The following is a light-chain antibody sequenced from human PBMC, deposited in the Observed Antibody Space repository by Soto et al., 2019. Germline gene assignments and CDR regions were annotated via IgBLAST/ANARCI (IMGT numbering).Light chain of an antibody. J-gene: IGLJ2*01. Sequence: QAVVTQEPSLTVSPGGTVTLTCDSSTGAVTSGHYPYWFKQKPGQAPTTLIYDTDIKHSWTPARFSGSLLGGKAALTLSGAQPEDEADYYCLLSYPGLTGVNVVFGGGTQLTVL. V-gene: IGLV7-46*01. CDR2: DTD. CDR3: LLSYPGLTGVNVV. CDR1: TGAVTSGHY.